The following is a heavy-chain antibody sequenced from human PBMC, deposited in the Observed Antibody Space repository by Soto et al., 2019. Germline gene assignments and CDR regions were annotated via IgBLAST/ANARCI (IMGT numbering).Heavy chain of an antibody. CDR3: ARDWYYDSSGYYYVSFDY. CDR2: ISAYNGNT. V-gene: IGHV1-18*01. Sequence: ASVKVSCKASGYTFTSYGISWVRQAPGQGLEWMGWISAYNGNTNYAQKLQGRVTMTTDTSTSTAYMELRSLRSDDTAVYYCARDWYYDSSGYYYVSFDYWGQGALVTVSS. CDR1: GYTFTSYG. J-gene: IGHJ4*02. D-gene: IGHD3-22*01.